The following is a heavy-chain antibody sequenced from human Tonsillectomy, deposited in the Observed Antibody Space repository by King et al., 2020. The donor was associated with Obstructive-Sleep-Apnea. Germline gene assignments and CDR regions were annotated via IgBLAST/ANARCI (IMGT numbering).Heavy chain of an antibody. CDR3: ARDRPRDDYGDLHEVY. D-gene: IGHD4-17*01. J-gene: IGHJ4*02. Sequence: VQLVESGGGLVQPGGSLRLSCTVSGFTFSNYWMTWVRQAPGKGLEWVANIKQDGGEKYHVDSVKGRFTISRDNAKNSLYLQMNSLRAEDTAVYYCARDRPRDDYGDLHEVYWGQGTLVTVSS. CDR1: GFTFSNYW. V-gene: IGHV3-7*01. CDR2: IKQDGGEK.